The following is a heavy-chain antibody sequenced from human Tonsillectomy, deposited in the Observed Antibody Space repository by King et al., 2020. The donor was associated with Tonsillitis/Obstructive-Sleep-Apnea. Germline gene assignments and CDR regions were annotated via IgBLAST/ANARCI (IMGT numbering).Heavy chain of an antibody. V-gene: IGHV3-53*01. Sequence: VQLVESGGGLIQPGGSLRLSCAASGFTVSSNYMSWVRQAPGKGLEWVSVIYSGGSTYYADSVKGRFTISRDNSKNTLYLQMNSLRAEDTAVYYCASIMGAHERVTFAIWGQGTWVTVSS. CDR2: IYSGGST. J-gene: IGHJ3*02. CDR1: GFTVSSNY. CDR3: ASIMGAHERVTFAI. D-gene: IGHD2-8*01.